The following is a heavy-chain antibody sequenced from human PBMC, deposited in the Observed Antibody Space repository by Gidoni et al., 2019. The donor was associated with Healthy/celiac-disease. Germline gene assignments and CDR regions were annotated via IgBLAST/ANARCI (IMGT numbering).Heavy chain of an antibody. CDR1: GFTFSSYA. CDR2: ISGSGGST. V-gene: IGHV3-23*01. J-gene: IGHJ4*02. Sequence: RLSCAASGFTFSSYAMRWVRQAPGKGLEWVSAISGSGGSTYYADSVKGRCTISRDNSKNTLYLQMNSLRAEDTAVYYCAKDRRGYDDAHFDYWGQGTLVTVSS. CDR3: AKDRRGYDDAHFDY. D-gene: IGHD5-12*01.